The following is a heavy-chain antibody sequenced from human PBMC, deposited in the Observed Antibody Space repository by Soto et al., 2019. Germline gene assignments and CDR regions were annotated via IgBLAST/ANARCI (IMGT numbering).Heavy chain of an antibody. Sequence: GGSLRLSCVVSEFIFSSFALSWVRLAPGKGLEWVAAVSRRGVNTYYADSVKGRFTISRENAKNTLYLQMNSLRAEDTAVYYCAKLSSPINGLAEPGPDYWGQGTLVTVSS. D-gene: IGHD6-13*01. V-gene: IGHV3-23*01. CDR3: AKLSSPINGLAEPGPDY. J-gene: IGHJ4*02. CDR2: VSRRGVNT. CDR1: EFIFSSFA.